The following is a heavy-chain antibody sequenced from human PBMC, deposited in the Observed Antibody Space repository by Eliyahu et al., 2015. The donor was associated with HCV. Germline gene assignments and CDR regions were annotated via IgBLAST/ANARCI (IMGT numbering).Heavy chain of an antibody. D-gene: IGHD2-2*03. Sequence: EVQLVESGGGLVQPGGSLRLSCAASGFTFSDTWMSWVRQAPGKGLEWVGRIKIKTDGGTTDYAAPVKGRFTISRDDLEDTLYLQMNSLKTEDTALYYCTTDLGYCSTSSCYKGYWGQGTLVTVSS. J-gene: IGHJ4*02. V-gene: IGHV3-15*01. CDR1: GFTFSDTW. CDR2: IKIKTDGGTT. CDR3: TTDLGYCSTSSCYKGY.